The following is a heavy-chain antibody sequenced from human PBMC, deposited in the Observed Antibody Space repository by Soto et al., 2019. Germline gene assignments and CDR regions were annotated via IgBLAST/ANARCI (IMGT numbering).Heavy chain of an antibody. CDR2: IYYSGST. CDR3: ARDPGPADDGYNYGDAFDI. D-gene: IGHD5-12*01. Sequence: QVQLQESGPGLVKPSETLSLTCTVSGGSISSYYWSWIRQPPGKGLEWIGYIYYSGSTNYNHSLKSRVTISVDTSKNQFSLKLSSVTAADTAVYYCARDPGPADDGYNYGDAFDIWGQGTMVTVSS. J-gene: IGHJ3*02. CDR1: GGSISSYY. V-gene: IGHV4-59*01.